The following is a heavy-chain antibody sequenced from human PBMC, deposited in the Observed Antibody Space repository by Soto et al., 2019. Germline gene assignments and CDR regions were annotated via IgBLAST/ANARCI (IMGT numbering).Heavy chain of an antibody. V-gene: IGHV1-69*08. CDR3: ARELWFGELSDYYYYGMDV. D-gene: IGHD3-10*01. J-gene: IGHJ6*02. Sequence: QVQLVQSGAEVKKPGSSVKVSCKASGGTFSSYTISWVRQAPGQGLEWMGRIIPILGIANYAQKFQGRVTITADKTASTAYMERSSLRSEDTAVYYCARELWFGELSDYYYYGMDVWGQGTTVTVSS. CDR2: IIPILGIA. CDR1: GGTFSSYT.